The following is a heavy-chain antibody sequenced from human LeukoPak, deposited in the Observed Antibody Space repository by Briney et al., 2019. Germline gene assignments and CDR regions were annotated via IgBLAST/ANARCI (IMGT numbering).Heavy chain of an antibody. CDR3: ARVGGIVVVVAATPGAFDI. D-gene: IGHD2-15*01. CDR2: ISYDGSNK. CDR1: GFTFSNYA. J-gene: IGHJ3*02. Sequence: GRSLRLSCAASGFTFSNYAMHWVRQAPGKGLEWVAVISYDGSNKYYADSVKGRFTISRDNSKNTLYLQMNSLRAEDTAVYYCARVGGIVVVVAATPGAFDIWGQGTMVTVSS. V-gene: IGHV3-30-3*01.